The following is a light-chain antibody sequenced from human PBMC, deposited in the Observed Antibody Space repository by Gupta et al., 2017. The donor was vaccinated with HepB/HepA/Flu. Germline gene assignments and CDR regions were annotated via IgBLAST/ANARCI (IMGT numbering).Light chain of an antibody. CDR2: DIS. J-gene: IGKJ1*01. V-gene: IGKV3-11*01. CDR3: QRRSSWPPTWT. Sequence: PGERATLSCRASQSVRDFLAWYQQKPGQAPRLLIYDISKRATGIPGRFSGSGSGTDFTLTISNLEPEDFAVYYCQRRSSWPPTWTFGQGTKVEIK. CDR1: QSVRDF.